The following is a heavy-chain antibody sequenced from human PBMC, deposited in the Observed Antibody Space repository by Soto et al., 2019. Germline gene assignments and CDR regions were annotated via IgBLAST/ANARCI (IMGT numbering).Heavy chain of an antibody. CDR2: ISGSGGST. D-gene: IGHD4-17*01. CDR1: GCTFSSYA. CDR3: AKAQWDDKDYGDNG. Sequence: PGGSLRLSWAASGCTFSSYAMSWIRQAPGKGLEWVSAISGSGGSTYYADSVKGRFTISRDNSKNTLYLQMNSLRAEDTAVYYCAKAQWDDKDYGDNGWGQGTLVTVSS. J-gene: IGHJ4*02. V-gene: IGHV3-23*01.